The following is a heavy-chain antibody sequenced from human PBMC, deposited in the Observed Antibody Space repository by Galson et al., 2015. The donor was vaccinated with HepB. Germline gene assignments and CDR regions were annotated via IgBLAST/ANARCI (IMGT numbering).Heavy chain of an antibody. V-gene: IGHV3-74*01. CDR3: ARAPWTPVTWWYLDL. D-gene: IGHD4-11*01. CDR1: GFNFNNYW. Sequence: SLRLSCAASGFNFNNYWMHWVRQAPGKGIVWVSRIKTDGSSTDYADSVKGRFTIYRDNAKSTLYLEMNSLRAEDTAVYYCARAPWTPVTWWYLDLWGRGTLVSVSA. J-gene: IGHJ2*01. CDR2: IKTDGSST.